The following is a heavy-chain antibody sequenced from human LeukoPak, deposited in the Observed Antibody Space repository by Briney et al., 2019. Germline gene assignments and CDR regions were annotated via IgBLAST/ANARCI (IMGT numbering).Heavy chain of an antibody. J-gene: IGHJ4*01. Sequence: GGSLRLSCAASGFTFSNSAMSWVRQAPGKGLEWVSTLRGSGITTYYADSVKGRFTISRDNSKNTLYLQMNSLRAEDTAVYYCAKGIYSSGWSYFDYWGHGTLVTVSS. CDR2: LRGSGITT. D-gene: IGHD6-19*01. CDR1: GFTFSNSA. V-gene: IGHV3-23*01. CDR3: AKGIYSSGWSYFDY.